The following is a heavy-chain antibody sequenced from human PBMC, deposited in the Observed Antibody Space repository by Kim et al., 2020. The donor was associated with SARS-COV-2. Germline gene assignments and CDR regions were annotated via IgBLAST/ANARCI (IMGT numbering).Heavy chain of an antibody. CDR3: AKAGLAYYYGSGAKSNWFDP. V-gene: IGHV3-23*01. J-gene: IGHJ5*02. Sequence: GGSLRLSCAASGFTFSSYAMSWVRQAPGKGLEWVSAISGSGGSTYYADSVKGRFTISRDNSKNTLYLQMNSLRAEDTAVYYCAKAGLAYYYGSGAKSNWFDPWGQGTLVTVSS. CDR1: GFTFSSYA. CDR2: ISGSGGST. D-gene: IGHD3-10*01.